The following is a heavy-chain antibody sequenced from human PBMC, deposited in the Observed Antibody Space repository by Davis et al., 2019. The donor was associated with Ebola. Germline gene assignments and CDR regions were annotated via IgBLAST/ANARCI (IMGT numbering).Heavy chain of an antibody. CDR2: ISWNSGSI. V-gene: IGHV3-9*01. Sequence: SLKISCAASGFTFDDYAMHWVRQAPGKGLEWVSGISWNSGSIGYADSVKGRFTISRDNAKNSLYLQMNSLRAEDTAVYYCARDRYSLLYYYGSGSHGGLDYWGQGTLVTVSS. D-gene: IGHD3-10*01. CDR3: ARDRYSLLYYYGSGSHGGLDY. J-gene: IGHJ4*02. CDR1: GFTFDDYA.